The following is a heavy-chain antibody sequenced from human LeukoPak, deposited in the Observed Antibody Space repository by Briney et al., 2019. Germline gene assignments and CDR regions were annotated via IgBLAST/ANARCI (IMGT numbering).Heavy chain of an antibody. D-gene: IGHD5-12*01. V-gene: IGHV3-23*01. CDR1: GFTFSSYA. Sequence: GGSVRLSCAASGFTFSSYAMSWVRQAPGKGLEWVAAISGSGGSPYYADSVKGRFTITRDNSKNTLYLQLNSLRAEDTAVYYCARHVNIVATIPDWGQGTLVTVSS. J-gene: IGHJ4*02. CDR2: ISGSGGSP. CDR3: ARHVNIVATIPD.